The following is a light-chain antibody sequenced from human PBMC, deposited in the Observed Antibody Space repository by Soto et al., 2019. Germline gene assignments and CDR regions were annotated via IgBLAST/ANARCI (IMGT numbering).Light chain of an antibody. J-gene: IGLJ1*01. CDR3: CSHAGTYIYV. CDR2: DVS. CDR1: SSDVGGYNY. V-gene: IGLV2-11*01. Sequence: QSVLTQPRSVSGSPGQSVTISCTGTSSDVGGYNYVSWYQQHPGKAPKLMIYDVSKRPSGVPDRFSGFKSGNTASLTISGLQAEDEADYSCCSHAGTYIYVFGTGTKLNRP.